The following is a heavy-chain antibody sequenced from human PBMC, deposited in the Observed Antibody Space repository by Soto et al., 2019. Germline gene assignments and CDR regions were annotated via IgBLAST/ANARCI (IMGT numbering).Heavy chain of an antibody. CDR3: ARETSYDFWSGPQTMAV. V-gene: IGHV3-33*01. CDR2: VHYDGTKK. J-gene: IGHJ6*02. D-gene: IGHD3-3*01. CDR1: GFTFSSYV. Sequence: QVQLVESGGGVVQPGTSLRLSCAPSGFTFSSYVMHWVRQAPGKGLEWVAVVHYDGTKKYYADSVRGRFTISRDNSENILDLQINSLRPDDTAVYSCARETSYDFWSGPQTMAVWGQGTTVTVSS.